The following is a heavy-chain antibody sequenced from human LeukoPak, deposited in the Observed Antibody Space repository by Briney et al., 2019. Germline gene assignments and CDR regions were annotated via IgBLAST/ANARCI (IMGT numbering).Heavy chain of an antibody. CDR2: IYTSGST. Sequence: PSETLSLTCTVSGGSITNYYWGWIRQPAGKGLEWMGRIYTSGSTNYNPSLKSRVTMSVNTSKNQFSLKLSSVTAADTAVYYCARESSTLLGTSFDYWGRGTLVTVSS. CDR1: GGSITNYY. J-gene: IGHJ4*02. V-gene: IGHV4-4*07. CDR3: ARESSTLLGTSFDY. D-gene: IGHD7-27*01.